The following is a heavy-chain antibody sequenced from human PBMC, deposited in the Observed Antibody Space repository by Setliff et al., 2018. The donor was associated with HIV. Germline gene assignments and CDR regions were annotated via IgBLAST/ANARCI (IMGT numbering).Heavy chain of an antibody. CDR3: TTEVRYYDSSGPDY. J-gene: IGHJ4*02. D-gene: IGHD3-22*01. CDR1: GFTFGDYA. V-gene: IGHV3-49*04. Sequence: GGSLRLSCTASGFTFGDYAMSWVRQAPGKGLEWVGVVRSKAYGGTTEYAASVKGRFTISRDDSKSIAYLQMNSLKTEDTAVYYCTTEVRYYDSSGPDYWGRGTLVTVSS. CDR2: VRSKAYGGTT.